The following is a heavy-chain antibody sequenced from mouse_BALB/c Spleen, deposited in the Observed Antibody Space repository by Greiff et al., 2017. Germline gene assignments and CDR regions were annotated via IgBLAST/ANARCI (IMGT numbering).Heavy chain of an antibody. J-gene: IGHJ1*01. CDR3: ARRAKGGYYPHWDFDV. D-gene: IGHD2-3*01. V-gene: IGHV8-12*01. CDR2: IYWDDDK. Sequence: QVTLKVSGPGILQPSQTLSLTCSFSGFSLSTSGMGVSWIRQPSGKGLEWLAHIYWDDDKRYNPSLKSRLTISKDTSRNQVFLKITSVDTADTATYYCARRAKGGYYPHWDFDVWGAGTTVTVSS. CDR1: GFSLSTSGMG.